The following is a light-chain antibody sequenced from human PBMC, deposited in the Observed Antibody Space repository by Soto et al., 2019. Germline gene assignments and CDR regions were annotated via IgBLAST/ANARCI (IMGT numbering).Light chain of an antibody. Sequence: DVQMTQSPSTLSASVGDKITITCRASQSVGRWLAWYQQKPGKAPEVLIYKASTLKYGVPSRFSGSGSGTEFSLTISSLQPYDFATYFCQQYESQSTFGQGTKVEI. CDR2: KAS. J-gene: IGKJ1*01. CDR1: QSVGRW. CDR3: QQYESQST. V-gene: IGKV1-5*03.